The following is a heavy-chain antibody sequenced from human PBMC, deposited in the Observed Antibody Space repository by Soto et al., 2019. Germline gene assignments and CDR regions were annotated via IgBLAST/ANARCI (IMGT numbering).Heavy chain of an antibody. D-gene: IGHD3-16*01. CDR1: GFTFSSYG. Sequence: GGSLRLSCAASGFTFSSYGMHWVRQAPGKGLEWVAVIWYDGSNKYYADSVKGRFTISRDNSNNTLYLRMNSLRAEDSAVYYCARDWDTWGDYYYYMDVWGKGTTVTVSS. J-gene: IGHJ6*03. CDR2: IWYDGSNK. V-gene: IGHV3-33*01. CDR3: ARDWDTWGDYYYYMDV.